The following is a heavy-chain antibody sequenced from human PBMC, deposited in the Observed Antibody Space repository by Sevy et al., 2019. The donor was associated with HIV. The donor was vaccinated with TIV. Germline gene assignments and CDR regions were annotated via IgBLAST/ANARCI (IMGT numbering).Heavy chain of an antibody. J-gene: IGHJ4*02. CDR2: MRQVGSEK. V-gene: IGHV3-7*01. CDR1: VFTFSSYW. CDR3: ARGIYGSGSRLGLGY. D-gene: IGHD3-10*01. Sequence: GGSLRLSCAASVFTFSSYWMTWVRQAPGKGLEWVANMRQVGSEKYYVHSVKGRFTISRDNAKNSLYLQMNSLRAEDTAVYYCARGIYGSGSRLGLGYWGQGTLVTVSS.